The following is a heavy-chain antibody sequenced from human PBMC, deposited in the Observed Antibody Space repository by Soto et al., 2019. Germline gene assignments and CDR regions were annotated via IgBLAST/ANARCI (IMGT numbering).Heavy chain of an antibody. CDR2: IYSGGST. CDR3: ARDRVNYYYYGMDV. V-gene: IGHV3-53*01. D-gene: IGHD3-10*01. CDR1: GFTVSSNY. J-gene: IGHJ6*02. Sequence: GGSLRLSCAASGFTVSSNYMSWVRQAPGKGLEWVSVIYSGGSTYYADSVKGRFTISRDNSKNTLYLQMNSLRAEDTAVYYCARDRVNYYYYGMDVWGQGTTVTVSS.